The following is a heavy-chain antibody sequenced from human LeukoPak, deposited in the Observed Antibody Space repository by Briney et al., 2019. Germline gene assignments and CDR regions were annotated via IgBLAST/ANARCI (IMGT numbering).Heavy chain of an antibody. J-gene: IGHJ4*02. CDR1: GFPFSSYG. Sequence: GGSLRLSCAASGFPFSSYGMHWVRKAPGKGLEWVAFIRYDGSNKYYADSVKGRFTISRDNSKNTLYLQMNSLRAEDTAVYYCAKDPTGYYYSIDYWGQGTLVTVSS. V-gene: IGHV3-30*02. CDR2: IRYDGSNK. D-gene: IGHD3-22*01. CDR3: AKDPTGYYYSIDY.